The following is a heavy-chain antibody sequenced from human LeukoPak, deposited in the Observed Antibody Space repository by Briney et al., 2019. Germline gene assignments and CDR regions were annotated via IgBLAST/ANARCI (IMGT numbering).Heavy chain of an antibody. Sequence: ASVKVSCKASGYTFTSYGISWVRQAPGQGLEWMGWISAYNGNTNYAQKLQGRVTMTTDTSTSTAYMELRSLRSDDTAVYYCARISCSGGSCYSSRIDYWGQGTLVTVSS. CDR2: ISAYNGNT. D-gene: IGHD2-15*01. CDR3: ARISCSGGSCYSSRIDY. CDR1: GYTFTSYG. V-gene: IGHV1-18*01. J-gene: IGHJ4*02.